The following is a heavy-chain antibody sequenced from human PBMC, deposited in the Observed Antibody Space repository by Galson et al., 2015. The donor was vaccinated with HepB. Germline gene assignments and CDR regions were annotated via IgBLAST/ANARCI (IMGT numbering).Heavy chain of an antibody. CDR2: TSSDGSRK. D-gene: IGHD6-19*01. CDR3: ARKDDSSGWGSSFDY. J-gene: IGHJ4*02. V-gene: IGHV3-30-3*01. Sequence: SLRLSCAASGFTFSSYTMHWVRQAPGKGLEWVAATSSDGSRKDYGGSVRGRFTISRDNSQNTVYLQMNGLRTEDTAVYYCARKDDSSGWGSSFDYWGQGTLLTVSS. CDR1: GFTFSSYT.